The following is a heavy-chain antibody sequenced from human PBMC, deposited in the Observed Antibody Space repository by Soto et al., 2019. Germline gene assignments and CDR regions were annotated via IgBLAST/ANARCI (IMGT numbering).Heavy chain of an antibody. CDR3: AKGSSSSRSGWFDP. V-gene: IGHV3-23*01. J-gene: IGHJ5*02. CDR2: ISASGGGT. D-gene: IGHD6-6*01. CDR1: GFAFSTYA. Sequence: EVQLLESGGGLVQPGGSLRLSCAASGFAFSTYAMSWFRQAPGKGLEWVSVISASGGGTYYADSVKGRFTISRDNSKDTLYLQINSLSADDTAVYYCAKGSSSSRSGWFDPWGQGTLVTVSS.